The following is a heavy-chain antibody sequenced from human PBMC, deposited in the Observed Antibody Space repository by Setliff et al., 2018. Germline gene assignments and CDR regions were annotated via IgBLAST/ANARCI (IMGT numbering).Heavy chain of an antibody. J-gene: IGHJ3*02. V-gene: IGHV5-51*01. D-gene: IGHD3-22*01. CDR2: IYPGDSDT. CDR1: GYSFTSYW. Sequence: PGESLKISCKGSGYSFTSYWIGWVRQMPGKGLEWMGIIYPGDSDTRYSPSFQGQVTISADKSISTAYLQWSSLKASDTAMYYCATRDPKTYYYDSSGYYSHDAFDIWGQGTMVTGSS. CDR3: ATRDPKTYYYDSSGYYSHDAFDI.